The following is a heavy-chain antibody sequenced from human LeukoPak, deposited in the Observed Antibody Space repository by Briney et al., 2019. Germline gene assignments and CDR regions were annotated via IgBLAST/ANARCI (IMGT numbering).Heavy chain of an antibody. D-gene: IGHD4/OR15-4a*01. CDR1: GGSISSYS. CDR3: ARGGARLYGMDV. CDR2: IYYSGSI. J-gene: IGHJ6*02. Sequence: SETLSLTCTVSGGSISSYSWSWIRQPPGKGLEWIGFIYYSGSINYNPSLKSRVTISVDTSKNQLSLKLSSVTAADTAVYYCARGGARLYGMDVWGQGTTVTVSS. V-gene: IGHV4-59*01.